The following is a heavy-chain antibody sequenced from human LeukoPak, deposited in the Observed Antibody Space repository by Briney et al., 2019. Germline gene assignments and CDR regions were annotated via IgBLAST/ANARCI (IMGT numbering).Heavy chain of an antibody. CDR3: ARHNNWNDGFDP. CDR1: GGSISSSGYY. V-gene: IGHV4-39*01. J-gene: IGHJ5*02. Sequence: SETLSLTCPVSGGSISSSGYYWGWIRQPPGKGLEWIGSMYYSGSTYYNPSLKSRVTISVDTSKNQFSLKLSSVTAADTAVFYCARHNNWNDGFDPWGQGILVTVSS. D-gene: IGHD1-20*01. CDR2: MYYSGST.